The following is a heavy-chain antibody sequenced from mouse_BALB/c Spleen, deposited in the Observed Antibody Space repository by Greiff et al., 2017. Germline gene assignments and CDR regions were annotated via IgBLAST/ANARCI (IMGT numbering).Heavy chain of an antibody. Sequence: DVKLVESGGGLVKPGGSLKLSCAASGFAFSSYDMSWVRQTPEKRLEWVAYISSGGGSTYYPDTVKGRFTISRDNAKNTLYLQMSSLKSEDTAMYYCARHDGYYGYFDVWGAGTTVTVSS. CDR1: GFAFSSYD. J-gene: IGHJ1*01. V-gene: IGHV5-12-1*01. D-gene: IGHD2-3*01. CDR3: ARHDGYYGYFDV. CDR2: ISSGGGST.